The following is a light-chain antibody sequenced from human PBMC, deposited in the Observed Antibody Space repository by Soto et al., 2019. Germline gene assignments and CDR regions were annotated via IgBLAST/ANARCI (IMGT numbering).Light chain of an antibody. J-gene: IGLJ2*01. CDR1: SSNIGAGYD. CDR2: GNN. CDR3: QAYDSSLTNAV. Sequence: QSVLTQPPSVSGAPGQTITISCTGSSSNIGAGYDVHWYQQLPGRAPKLLIYGNNNRPSGVPDRFSGSKSGTSVSLAITGLRGEDEADEHCQAYDSSLTNAVFGGGTKLTVL. V-gene: IGLV1-40*01.